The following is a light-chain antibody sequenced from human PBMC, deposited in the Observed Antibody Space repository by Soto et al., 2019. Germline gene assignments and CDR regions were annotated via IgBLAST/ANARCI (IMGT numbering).Light chain of an antibody. CDR3: QQSYSTTWT. J-gene: IGKJ1*01. Sequence: DIQMTQSPYSLSAAVGYRVTIAGRASQGISTYLNWYLQKPGKAPKLLIYAASSLQSGVPSRFSGSGSETDFTLTISSLQPEDFATYSCQQSYSTTWTFGQGTKVDIK. V-gene: IGKV1-39*01. CDR1: QGISTY. CDR2: AAS.